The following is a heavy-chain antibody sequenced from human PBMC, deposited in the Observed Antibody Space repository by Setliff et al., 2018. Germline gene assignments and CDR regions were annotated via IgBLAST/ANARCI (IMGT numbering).Heavy chain of an antibody. CDR2: IHYNGNL. CDR3: ARDRQYCSSPTCYSSYFYYYGMDV. CDR1: GGSISSSSYY. J-gene: IGHJ6*02. V-gene: IGHV4-39*07. D-gene: IGHD2-2*02. Sequence: SETLSLTCAVSGGSISSSSYYWGWIRQSPGEGLEWIANIHYNGNLYYNPSLKNRVTISVDTSKNQFSLKLSSVTAADTAVYYCARDRQYCSSPTCYSSYFYYYGMDVWGQGTTVTVS.